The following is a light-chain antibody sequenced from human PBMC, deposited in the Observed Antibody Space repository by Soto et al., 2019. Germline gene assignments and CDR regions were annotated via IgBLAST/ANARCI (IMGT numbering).Light chain of an antibody. J-gene: IGKJ1*01. Sequence: EIVLTQSPATLSISPGERATLSCRASQSVGTYLAWYQQKSGQAPRLLIHEATNRATGIPARFSGSGSGTDFTLTISSLEPEDFAVYYCQQRRSWPPTWTFGQGTRWIS. CDR3: QQRRSWPPTWT. V-gene: IGKV3-11*01. CDR1: QSVGTY. CDR2: EAT.